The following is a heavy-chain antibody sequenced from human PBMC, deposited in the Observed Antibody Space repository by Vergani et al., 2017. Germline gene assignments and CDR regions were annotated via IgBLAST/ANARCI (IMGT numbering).Heavy chain of an antibody. Sequence: QVQLQESGPGLVKPSQTLSLTCTVSGGSISSGSYYWSWIRQPAGKGLEWIGRIYTSGSTNYNPSLKSRVTISVDRSKNQFSLKLSSVTAADTAVYYCAKGELTGYYGMDVWGQGTTVTVSS. J-gene: IGHJ6*02. CDR2: IYTSGST. D-gene: IGHD7-27*01. V-gene: IGHV4-61*02. CDR1: GGSISSGSYY. CDR3: AKGELTGYYGMDV.